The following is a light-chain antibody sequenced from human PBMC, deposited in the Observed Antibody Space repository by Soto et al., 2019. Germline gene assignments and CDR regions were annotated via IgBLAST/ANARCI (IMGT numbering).Light chain of an antibody. CDR2: DAS. CDR1: QDSSNY. J-gene: IGKJ4*01. V-gene: IGKV1-33*01. CDR3: QQYYNLPLT. Sequence: DIQMTQSPSSLSASVGDRVTITCQASQDSSNYLNWYQQKPGKAPKLLIYDASNLETGVPSRFSGSGSGTDFTFTIRSLQPEYLATYYCQQYYNLPLTFGGGTKVEIK.